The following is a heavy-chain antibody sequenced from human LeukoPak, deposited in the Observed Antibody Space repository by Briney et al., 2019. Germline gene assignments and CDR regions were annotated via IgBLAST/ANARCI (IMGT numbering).Heavy chain of an antibody. Sequence: GGSLRLSCAASGFTFSSYSMNWVRQAPGKGLEWVSSISSSSYIYYADSVKGRFTISRDNAKNSLYLQMNSLRAEDTAVYYCAREAEYLRFLEWLPIDAFDIWGQGTMVTVSS. D-gene: IGHD3-3*01. V-gene: IGHV3-21*01. CDR1: GFTFSSYS. CDR3: AREAEYLRFLEWLPIDAFDI. J-gene: IGHJ3*02. CDR2: ISSSSYI.